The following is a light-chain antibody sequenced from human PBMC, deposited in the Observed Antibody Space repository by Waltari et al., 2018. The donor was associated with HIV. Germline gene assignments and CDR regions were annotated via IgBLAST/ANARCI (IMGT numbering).Light chain of an antibody. V-gene: IGLV1-51*01. Sequence: QSVLTQPPSVSAAAGQKVTISCSRSNSNIGHNFVSWYQQLPGTAPKLLIYDSNKRPSGIPDRFSGSKSDTSATLDITGLQTGDEADYYCGTWDSSLSAVLFGGGTKLTVL. CDR1: NSNIGHNF. CDR2: DSN. CDR3: GTWDSSLSAVL. J-gene: IGLJ2*01.